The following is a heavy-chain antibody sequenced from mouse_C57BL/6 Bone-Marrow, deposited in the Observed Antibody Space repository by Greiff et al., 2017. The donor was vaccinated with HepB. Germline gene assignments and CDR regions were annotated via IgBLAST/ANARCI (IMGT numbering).Heavy chain of an antibody. CDR1: GYTFTSYW. J-gene: IGHJ2*01. CDR3: SRGTTVVAIDY. CDR2: IDPADSYT. Sequence: QVQLQQPGAELVKPGASVKLSCKASGYTFTSYWMQWVKQRPGQGLEWIGEIDPADSYTNYNQKFKGKATLTVATSSSTAYMQLSSLTSADSAVYYCSRGTTVVAIDYWGQGTTLTVSS. D-gene: IGHD1-1*01. V-gene: IGHV1-50*01.